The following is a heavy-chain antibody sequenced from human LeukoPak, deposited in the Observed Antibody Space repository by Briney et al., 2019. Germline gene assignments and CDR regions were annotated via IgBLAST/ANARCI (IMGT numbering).Heavy chain of an antibody. Sequence: SETLSLTCVVSGGSISSYYWSWIRQPPGKGLEWIGYIYYSGSTNYNPSLKSRVTISVVTSKNQFSLKLSSVTAADTAVYYCARARYSNAAFDYWGQGTLITVSS. CDR3: ARARYSNAAFDY. V-gene: IGHV4-59*01. CDR2: IYYSGST. D-gene: IGHD5-12*01. J-gene: IGHJ4*02. CDR1: GGSISSYY.